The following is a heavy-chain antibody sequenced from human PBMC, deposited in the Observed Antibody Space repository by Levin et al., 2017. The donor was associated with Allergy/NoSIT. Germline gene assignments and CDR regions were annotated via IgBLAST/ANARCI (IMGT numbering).Heavy chain of an antibody. Sequence: ASVKVSCKASGYTFTDYYIHWVRQAPGQGLEWMGIINPSVDSTTYAQMFHGRVTMTWDTSTSTVYVDLSSLRSEDTAVYYCARSGMWYNYGRTPFDYWGQGTLVTVSS. CDR3: ARSGMWYNYGRTPFDY. CDR2: INPSVDST. CDR1: GYTFTDYY. D-gene: IGHD1-1*01. J-gene: IGHJ4*02. V-gene: IGHV1-46*01.